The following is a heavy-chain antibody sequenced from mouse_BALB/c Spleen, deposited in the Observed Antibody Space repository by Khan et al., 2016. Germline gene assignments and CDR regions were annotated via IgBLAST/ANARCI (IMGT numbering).Heavy chain of an antibody. CDR1: GYSITSGYY. V-gene: IGHV3-6*02. Sequence: EVKLLESGPGLVKPSQSLSLTCSVTGYSITSGYYWNWIRQVPGNKLELMDYISYDGSNNYNPSLKNRFSITRDTSRNQFFLKLNSVTTEDTATYDCARGDFRSRSNYFDYWGQGTTLTAAS. CDR3: ARGDFRSRSNYFDY. D-gene: IGHD1-1*01. J-gene: IGHJ2*01. CDR2: ISYDGSN.